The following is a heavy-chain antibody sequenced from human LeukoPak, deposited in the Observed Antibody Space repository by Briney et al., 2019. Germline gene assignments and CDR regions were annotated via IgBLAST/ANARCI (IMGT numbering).Heavy chain of an antibody. CDR1: GGSFSGYC. D-gene: IGHD1-7*01. J-gene: IGHJ4*02. V-gene: IGHV4-34*01. Sequence: SETLSLTCADSGGSFSGYCWIWIRQPPGKGLEWIGEINHIGRTNYNPSLKRRITMSVDKSKNQFSLKLTSMTAADTAIYYCVRGNWNYGSRSWGQGTLVTVSS. CDR3: VRGNWNYGSRS. CDR2: INHIGRT.